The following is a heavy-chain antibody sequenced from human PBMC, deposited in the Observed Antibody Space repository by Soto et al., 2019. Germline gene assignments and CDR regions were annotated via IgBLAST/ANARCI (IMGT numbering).Heavy chain of an antibody. CDR2: IHYSGTT. J-gene: IGHJ4*02. CDR3: AAGEASSRNLAPYYLDF. D-gene: IGHD6-13*01. Sequence: SETLSLTCTVSGGSMRNYFWTWIRQPPGKGLEWIGYIHYSGTTSFFPSYNPSLRSRVTISEDTSKNQFSLKLLSVTAADTAVYFCAAGEASSRNLAPYYLDFWGQGTLVTVSS. V-gene: IGHV4-59*01. CDR1: GGSMRNYF.